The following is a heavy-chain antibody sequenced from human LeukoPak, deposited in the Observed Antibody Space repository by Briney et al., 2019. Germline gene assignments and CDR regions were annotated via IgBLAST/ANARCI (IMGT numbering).Heavy chain of an antibody. D-gene: IGHD4-17*01. CDR1: GYSINSSYW. Sequence: SDTLSLTCAVSGYSINSSYWWGWIRQPPGKGLEWIGYIYYSGSTYYNPSLKSRVTMSVDSSKNQFSLKLSSVTAVDTAVYYCARIKDDYGTYYYYGMDVWGQGTTVTVSS. V-gene: IGHV4-28*01. J-gene: IGHJ6*02. CDR2: IYYSGST. CDR3: ARIKDDYGTYYYYGMDV.